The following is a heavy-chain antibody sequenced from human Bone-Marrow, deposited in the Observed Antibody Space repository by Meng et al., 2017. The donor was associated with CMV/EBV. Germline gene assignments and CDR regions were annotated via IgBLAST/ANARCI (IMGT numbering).Heavy chain of an antibody. CDR1: GGSFSGYY. J-gene: IGHJ6*02. Sequence: GSLRLTCAVYGGSFSGYYWSWIRQPPGKGLEWIGEINHSGSTNYNPSLKSRVTISVDTSKNQFSLKLSSVPAADTAVYYCARGWYYYGMDVWGQGTTVTVSS. CDR3: ARGWYYYGMDV. CDR2: INHSGST. V-gene: IGHV4-34*01.